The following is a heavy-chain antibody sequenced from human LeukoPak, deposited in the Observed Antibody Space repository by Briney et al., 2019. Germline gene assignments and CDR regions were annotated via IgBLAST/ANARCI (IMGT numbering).Heavy chain of an antibody. D-gene: IGHD5-24*01. J-gene: IGHJ3*02. V-gene: IGHV1-46*01. CDR2: INPGGDNT. CDR1: GYTFTNYY. CDR3: ARIRDGYNDAYDI. Sequence: ASVKVSCKASGYTFTNYYIYWVRQAPGQGLEWMGLINPGGDNTDYAQNFQGRVTMTRDTSTSTVYMGLSSLRSEDTAVYYCARIRDGYNDAYDIWGQGTMVTVSS.